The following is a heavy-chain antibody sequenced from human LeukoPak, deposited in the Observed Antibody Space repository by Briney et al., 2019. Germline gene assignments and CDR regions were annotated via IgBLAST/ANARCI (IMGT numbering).Heavy chain of an antibody. CDR3: ARYYDPTVGDAFDI. V-gene: IGHV3-11*04. Sequence: GGSLRLSCAASGFTFSDYYMSWIRQAPGKGLEWVSYISSSGSTIYYADSVTGVFTISRDNAKNSLYLQMNSLRAEDTAVYYCARYYDPTVGDAFDIGGQGTMVTVSS. J-gene: IGHJ3*02. CDR1: GFTFSDYY. D-gene: IGHD3-22*01. CDR2: ISSSGSTI.